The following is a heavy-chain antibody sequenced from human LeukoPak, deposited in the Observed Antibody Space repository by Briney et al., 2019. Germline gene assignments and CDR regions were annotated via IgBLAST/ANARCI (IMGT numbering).Heavy chain of an antibody. CDR1: GFSFSRYW. V-gene: IGHV3-7*01. Sequence: GGSLRLSCAASGFSFSRYWMSWVRQAPVRGLEWVANIKPDGSEIYYADSVKGRFTISRDDAKNLLYLDMNSLRAEDTAVYYCARGHTAVTRHFDFWGQGTLVTVSS. CDR3: ARGHTAVTRHFDF. CDR2: IKPDGSEI. D-gene: IGHD4-17*01. J-gene: IGHJ4*02.